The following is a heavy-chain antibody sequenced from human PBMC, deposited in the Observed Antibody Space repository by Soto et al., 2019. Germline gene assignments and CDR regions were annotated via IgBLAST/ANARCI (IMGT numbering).Heavy chain of an antibody. CDR2: IYHSGST. J-gene: IGHJ4*02. CDR1: SGSISSSNW. Sequence: QVQLQESGPGLVKPSGTLSLTCAVSSGSISSSNWWSWVRQPPGKGLEWIGEIYHSGSTNYIPSLKSRVTISVDKSKNQFSLKLSSVTAADTAVYYCAREDCSSTSCSPFDYWGQGTLVTVSS. D-gene: IGHD2-2*01. V-gene: IGHV4-4*02. CDR3: AREDCSSTSCSPFDY.